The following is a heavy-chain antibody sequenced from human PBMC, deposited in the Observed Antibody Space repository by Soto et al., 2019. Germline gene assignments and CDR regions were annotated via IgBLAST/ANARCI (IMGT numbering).Heavy chain of an antibody. CDR3: AKGGIALTGLDV. D-gene: IGHD6-13*01. V-gene: IGHV3-23*01. J-gene: IGHJ5*02. Sequence: GGSLRLSCAASGFPFSRDTMTWVRQAPGKGLEWVSSIIGGGDNTYYADSVRGRFTISRDISKNTLCLQMNSLRVEDTAVYYCAKGGIALTGLDVWGQGTLVTVSS. CDR1: GFPFSRDT. CDR2: IIGGGDNT.